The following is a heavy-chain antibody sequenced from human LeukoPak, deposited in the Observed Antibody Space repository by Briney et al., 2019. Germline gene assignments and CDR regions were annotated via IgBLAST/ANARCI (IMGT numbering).Heavy chain of an antibody. CDR3: ASTGRYFDPGYYYYMDV. V-gene: IGHV4-59*08. D-gene: IGHD3-9*01. J-gene: IGHJ6*03. Sequence: SETLSLTCTVSGGSISSYYWSWIRQPPGKGLEWIGYIYYSGSTNYNPSPKSRVTISVDTSKNQFSLKLSSVTAADTAVYYCASTGRYFDPGYYYYMDVWGKGTTVTVSS. CDR1: GGSISSYY. CDR2: IYYSGST.